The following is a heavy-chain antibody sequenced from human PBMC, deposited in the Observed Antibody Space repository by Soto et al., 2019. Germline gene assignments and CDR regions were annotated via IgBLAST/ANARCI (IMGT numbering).Heavy chain of an antibody. J-gene: IGHJ6*02. CDR2: ISTYNGNT. D-gene: IGHD2-8*01. CDR1: GYTFTTYD. V-gene: IGHV1-18*01. CDR3: ARDPCHVLMLNAPNLYGMDV. Sequence: QVQLVQSGAEVKKPGASVKVSCKASGYTFTTYDISWVRQAPGQGLEWMGRISTYNGNTNYPQSLQGRLTMTTDTSTTKDYMELRSLRADDTAVYYCARDPCHVLMLNAPNLYGMDVWGPGTTVTVSS.